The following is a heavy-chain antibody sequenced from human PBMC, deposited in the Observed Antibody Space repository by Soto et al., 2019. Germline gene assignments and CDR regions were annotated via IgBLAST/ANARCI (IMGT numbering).Heavy chain of an antibody. Sequence: PGGSLRLSCAASGFTFSSYGMHWVRQAPGKGLEWVAVISYDGSNKYYADSVKGRFTISRDNSKNTLYLQMNSLRAEDTAVYYCAKVYSSEYYYDSSGPGGDYWGQGTLVTVSS. CDR3: AKVYSSEYYYDSSGPGGDY. CDR1: GFTFSSYG. CDR2: ISYDGSNK. V-gene: IGHV3-30*18. D-gene: IGHD3-22*01. J-gene: IGHJ4*02.